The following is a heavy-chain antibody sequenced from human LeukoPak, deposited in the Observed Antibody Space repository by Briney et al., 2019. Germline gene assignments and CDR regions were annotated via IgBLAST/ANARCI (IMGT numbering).Heavy chain of an antibody. D-gene: IGHD3-22*01. CDR1: GGSISGYS. CDR3: ARDYHDTSGYNYVGGYYYMDV. J-gene: IGHJ6*03. Sequence: SETLSLTCAVSGGSISGYSWSWIRQPPGKGLEWIGYIFDSGSTNYNPSLKSRVTISVATPKNQFYPELSSVTAADTAVYYCARDYHDTSGYNYVGGYYYMDVWGKGTTVTVSS. V-gene: IGHV4-4*08. CDR2: IFDSGST.